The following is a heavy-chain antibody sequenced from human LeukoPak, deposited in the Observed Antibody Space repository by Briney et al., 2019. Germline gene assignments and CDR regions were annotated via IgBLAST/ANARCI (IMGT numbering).Heavy chain of an antibody. CDR3: AREVGATDY. Sequence: GGSLRLSCAAPGFTFSSYAMHWVRQAPGKGLEWVSYISGSSSTIYYADSVRGRFTISRDNAKNSLYLQMNSLRAEDTAVYYCAREVGATDYWGQGTLVTVSS. V-gene: IGHV3-48*04. CDR1: GFTFSSYA. D-gene: IGHD1-26*01. CDR2: ISGSSSTI. J-gene: IGHJ4*02.